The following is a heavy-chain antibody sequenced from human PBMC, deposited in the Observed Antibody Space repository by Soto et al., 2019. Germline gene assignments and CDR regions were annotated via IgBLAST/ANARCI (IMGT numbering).Heavy chain of an antibody. D-gene: IGHD6-6*01. Sequence: PSETLSLTCAVYGGSFSGYYWSWIRQPPGKGLEWLGEINHSGSTNYNPSLKSRVTISVDTSKNQFSLKLSSVTASDTAVYYCARGWLGIAARSGWFDPWGQGTLVTVSS. J-gene: IGHJ5*02. CDR3: ARGWLGIAARSGWFDP. CDR2: INHSGST. V-gene: IGHV4-34*01. CDR1: GGSFSGYY.